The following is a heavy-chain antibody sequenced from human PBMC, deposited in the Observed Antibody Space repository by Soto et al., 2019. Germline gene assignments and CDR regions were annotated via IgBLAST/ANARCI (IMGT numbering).Heavy chain of an antibody. CDR2: IDQSGST. CDR1: GGSFSDYY. V-gene: IGHV4-34*01. Sequence: QLQQWGAGVLKPSETLSLTCAVSGGSFSDYYWTWIRQPPGKGLEWIGEIDQSGSTKYNPSLKSRVTISVDPSKNQFTLGLRSVSAADTAVYYCARGADRVYAAKGGDYWGQGTLVTVSS. D-gene: IGHD3-16*01. J-gene: IGHJ4*02. CDR3: ARGADRVYAAKGGDY.